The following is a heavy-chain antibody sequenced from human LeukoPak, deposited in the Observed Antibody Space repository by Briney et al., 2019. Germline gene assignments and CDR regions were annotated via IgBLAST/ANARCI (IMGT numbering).Heavy chain of an antibody. CDR2: INHSGST. CDR3: ARARVVPAAIRYPKARYNWFDP. J-gene: IGHJ5*02. Sequence: PSETLSLTCAVYGGSFSGYYWSWIRQPPGKGLEWIGEINHSGSTNYDPSLKSRVTISVDTSKNQFSLKLSSVTAADTAVYYCARARVVPAAIRYPKARYNWFDPWGQRTLVTVSS. CDR1: GGSFSGYY. V-gene: IGHV4-34*01. D-gene: IGHD2-2*01.